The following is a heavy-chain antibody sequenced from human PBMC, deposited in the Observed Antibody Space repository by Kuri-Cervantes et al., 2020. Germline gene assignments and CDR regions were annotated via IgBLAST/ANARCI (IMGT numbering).Heavy chain of an antibody. D-gene: IGHD3-10*01. V-gene: IGHV3-23*01. CDR3: AKGGAIYSTGSYATYYFDY. Sequence: GESLKISCGASGITFSSYAMNWVRQAPGKGLEWVSAISGSGGSSYYADSVKGRFTISRDNSKNTVYLRMDSLRDEDTAVYYCAKGGAIYSTGSYATYYFDYWGQGTLVTVSS. CDR2: ISGSGGSS. J-gene: IGHJ4*02. CDR1: GITFSSYA.